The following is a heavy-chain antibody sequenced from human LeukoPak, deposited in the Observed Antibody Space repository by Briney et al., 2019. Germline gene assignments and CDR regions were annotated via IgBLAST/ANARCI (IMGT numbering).Heavy chain of an antibody. Sequence: PGGSLRLSCAASGVTFGGYSMKWVRQAPGKGLEWVSSISSGNSYIYYADSVKGRVTISRDNAKTALYPQMNSLRDEDTAVYYCARGPTRIGVAGTWPLDYWGQGTLVTVSS. CDR1: GVTFGGYS. CDR2: ISSGNSYI. D-gene: IGHD6-19*01. J-gene: IGHJ4*02. CDR3: ARGPTRIGVAGTWPLDY. V-gene: IGHV3-21*01.